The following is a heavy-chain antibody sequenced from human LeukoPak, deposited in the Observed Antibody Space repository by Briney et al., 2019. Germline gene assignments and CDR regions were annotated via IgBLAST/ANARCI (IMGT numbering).Heavy chain of an antibody. J-gene: IGHJ6*03. Sequence: PSETLSLTCAVYGGSFCGYYWSWIRQPPGKGLEWIGEINHSGSTNYNPSLKSRVTISVDTSKNQFSLKLSSVTAADTAVYYCARSKRYYYYYMDVWGKGTTVTISS. CDR1: GGSFCGYY. D-gene: IGHD6-25*01. V-gene: IGHV4-34*01. CDR3: ARSKRYYYYYMDV. CDR2: INHSGST.